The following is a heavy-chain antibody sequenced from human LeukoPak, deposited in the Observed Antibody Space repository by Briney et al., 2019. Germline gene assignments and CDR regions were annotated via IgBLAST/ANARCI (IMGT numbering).Heavy chain of an antibody. CDR1: GYTFTSYG. J-gene: IGHJ4*02. V-gene: IGHV1-18*01. Sequence: ASVKVSCKASGYTFTSYGISWVRQAPGQGLEWMGWIGAYNGNTNYAQKLQGRVTMTTDTSTSTAYMELRSLRSDDTAVYYCARDPMYYYDSSGYYKTTDYWGQGTLVTVSS. D-gene: IGHD3-22*01. CDR2: IGAYNGNT. CDR3: ARDPMYYYDSSGYYKTTDY.